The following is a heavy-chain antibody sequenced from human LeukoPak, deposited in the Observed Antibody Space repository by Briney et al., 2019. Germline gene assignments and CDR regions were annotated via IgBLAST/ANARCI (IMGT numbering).Heavy chain of an antibody. CDR3: ARGSGWELLPGGAFDI. CDR1: VYTFTSYG. Sequence: APVKVSCKASVYTFTSYGISWVRQAPGQGLEWMGWISAYNGNTNYAQKLQGRVTMTTDTSTSTAYMELRSLRSDDTAVYYCARGSGWELLPGGAFDIWGQGTMVTVSS. CDR2: ISAYNGNT. J-gene: IGHJ3*02. V-gene: IGHV1-18*01. D-gene: IGHD1-26*01.